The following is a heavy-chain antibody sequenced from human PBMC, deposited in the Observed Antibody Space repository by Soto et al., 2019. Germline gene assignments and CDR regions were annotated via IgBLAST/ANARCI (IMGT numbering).Heavy chain of an antibody. CDR3: AKAEQWLVPSVYYYYGMDV. J-gene: IGHJ6*02. D-gene: IGHD6-19*01. CDR2: ISGSGGST. Sequence: GGSLRLSCAASGFTFSSYAMSWVRQAPGKGLEWVSAISGSGGSTYYADSVKGRFTISRDNSKNTLYLQMNSLRAEDTAVYYCAKAEQWLVPSVYYYYGMDVWGQGTTVTVSS. CDR1: GFTFSSYA. V-gene: IGHV3-23*01.